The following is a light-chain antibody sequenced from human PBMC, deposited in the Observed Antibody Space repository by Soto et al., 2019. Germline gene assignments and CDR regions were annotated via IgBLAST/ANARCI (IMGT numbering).Light chain of an antibody. J-gene: IGKJ1*01. V-gene: IGKV3-20*01. CDR1: QSVSSSY. Sequence: EIVLTQSPGTLALSPGERATLSCRASQSVSSSYLAWYQQKPGQAPRLLIYGASSRATGIPDRFSGSGSGKDFTLTISRLEPEDFAVYYCQQYGSQAGTVGQGTKVQIK. CDR2: GAS. CDR3: QQYGSQAGT.